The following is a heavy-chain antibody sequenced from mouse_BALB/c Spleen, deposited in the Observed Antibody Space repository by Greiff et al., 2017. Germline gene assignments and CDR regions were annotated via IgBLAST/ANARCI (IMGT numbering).Heavy chain of an antibody. CDR2: ISSGGST. D-gene: IGHD1-1*01. J-gene: IGHJ2*01. Sequence: EVQLVESGGGLVKPGGSLKLSCAASGFTFSSYAMSWVRQTPEKRLEWVASISSGGSTYYPDSVKGRFTISRDNARNILYLQMSSLRSEDTAMYYCARGGGVRGLDYWGQGTTLTVSS. CDR3: ARGGGVRGLDY. CDR1: GFTFSSYA. V-gene: IGHV5-6-5*01.